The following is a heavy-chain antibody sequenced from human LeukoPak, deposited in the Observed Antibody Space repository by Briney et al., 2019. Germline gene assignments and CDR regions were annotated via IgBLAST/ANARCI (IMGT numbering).Heavy chain of an antibody. Sequence: GGSLRLSCVVSGFDLCTYSMNWVRQTPGKGLEWISYISVCSSPDTIYYADCVKGRFTISRDNAKNSLYLQMNRLRVEDTAVYYCARTKAHYDRGGLYHWGQGALVTVSS. CDR1: GFDLCTYS. CDR3: ARTKAHYDRGGLYH. D-gene: IGHD3-22*01. CDR2: ISVCSSPDTI. V-gene: IGHV3-48*01. J-gene: IGHJ5*02.